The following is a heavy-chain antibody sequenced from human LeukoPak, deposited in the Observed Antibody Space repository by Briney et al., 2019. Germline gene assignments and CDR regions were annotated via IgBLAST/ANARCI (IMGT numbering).Heavy chain of an antibody. D-gene: IGHD5-18*01. V-gene: IGHV4-34*01. J-gene: IGHJ4*02. CDR2: INRSGST. Sequence: SETLSLTCAVYGGSFSGYYWSWIRQPPGKGLEWIGEINRSGSTDYNPSLKSRVTISVDMSKNHFSLKLSSVTAADTAVYYCARQAPGYSYGYVYWGQGTLVTVSS. CDR1: GGSFSGYY. CDR3: ARQAPGYSYGYVY.